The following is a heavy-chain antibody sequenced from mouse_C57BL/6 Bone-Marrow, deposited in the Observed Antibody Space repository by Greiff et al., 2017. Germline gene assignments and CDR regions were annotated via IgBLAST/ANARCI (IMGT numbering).Heavy chain of an antibody. Sequence: EVQLQQSGAELVRPGASVKLSCTASGFNIKDDYMHWVKQRPEQGLEWIGWIDPENGDTEYASKFQGKATITADTSSNTAYLQLSSLTSEDTAVYYCTTPRCNDEGYWGQGTTLTVSS. J-gene: IGHJ2*01. CDR1: GFNIKDDY. CDR2: IDPENGDT. D-gene: IGHD2-12*01. CDR3: TTPRCNDEGY. V-gene: IGHV14-4*01.